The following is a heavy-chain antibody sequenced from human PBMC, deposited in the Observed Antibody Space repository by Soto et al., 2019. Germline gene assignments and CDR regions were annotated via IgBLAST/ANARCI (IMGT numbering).Heavy chain of an antibody. V-gene: IGHV4-30-2*01. CDR2: IYHSGST. CDR3: ARGSRDSRMFDY. Sequence: SETLSLTCAVSGGSISSGGYSWSWIRQPPGKGLEWIGYIYHSGSTYYNPSLKSRVTISVDRSKNQFSLKLSSVTAADTAVYYCARGSRDSRMFDYWGQGTLVTVSS. CDR1: GGSISSGGYS. D-gene: IGHD3-22*01. J-gene: IGHJ4*02.